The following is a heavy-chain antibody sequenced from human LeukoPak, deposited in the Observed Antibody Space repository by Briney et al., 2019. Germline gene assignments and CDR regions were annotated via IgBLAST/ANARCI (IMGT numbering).Heavy chain of an antibody. CDR1: GFTFSHYW. CDR3: ARAENNFAHYDF. J-gene: IGHJ4*02. Sequence: GGSLRLSCAASGFTFSHYWMHWVRQAPGKGLLWVSRINSDGTTTTYADSVKGRFTISRDNAKNTVYLQMNSLRAEDTAVYYCARAENNFAHYDFWGRGTLVTVSS. V-gene: IGHV3-74*03. CDR2: INSDGTTT. D-gene: IGHD1/OR15-1a*01.